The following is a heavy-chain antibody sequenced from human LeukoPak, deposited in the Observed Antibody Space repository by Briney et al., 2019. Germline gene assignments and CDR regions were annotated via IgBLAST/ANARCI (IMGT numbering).Heavy chain of an antibody. CDR2: IIPIFGTA. CDR1: GGTFSSYA. V-gene: IGHV1-69*13. Sequence: EASVKVSCKASGGTFSSYAISWVRQAPGQGLEWMGGIIPIFGTANYAQKFQGRVTITADESTSTAYMELSSLRSEDTAVYYCAGEEGSGSYLSAREKCCAFDIWGQGTMVTVSS. CDR3: AGEEGSGSYLSAREKCCAFDI. J-gene: IGHJ3*02. D-gene: IGHD3-10*01.